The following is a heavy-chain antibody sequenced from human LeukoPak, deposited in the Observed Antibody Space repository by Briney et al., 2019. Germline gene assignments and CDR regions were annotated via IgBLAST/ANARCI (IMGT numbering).Heavy chain of an antibody. D-gene: IGHD5-12*01. Sequence: SETLSLTCTVSGASVSSGSHFWSWIRQPPGKGLDWIGYVYNSGSTNYNPSLKSRVTISADTSKNQFSLRLNSVTAADTAVYYCARGVAGYGPYDYWGQGTLVTVSS. CDR1: GASVSSGSHF. V-gene: IGHV4-61*01. CDR3: ARGVAGYGPYDY. J-gene: IGHJ4*02. CDR2: VYNSGST.